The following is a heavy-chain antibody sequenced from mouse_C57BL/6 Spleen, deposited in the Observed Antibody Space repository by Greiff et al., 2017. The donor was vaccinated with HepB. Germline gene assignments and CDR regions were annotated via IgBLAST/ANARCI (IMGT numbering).Heavy chain of an antibody. CDR3: ARRELYYDYPFDY. D-gene: IGHD2-4*01. CDR2: IDPSDSYT. Sequence: QVQLQQPGAELVKPGASVKLSCKASGYTFTSYWMQWVKQRPGQGLEWIGEIDPSDSYTNYNQKFKGKATLTVDTSSSTAYMQLSSLTSEDSAVYDCARRELYYDYPFDYWGQGTTLTVSS. V-gene: IGHV1-50*01. CDR1: GYTFTSYW. J-gene: IGHJ2*01.